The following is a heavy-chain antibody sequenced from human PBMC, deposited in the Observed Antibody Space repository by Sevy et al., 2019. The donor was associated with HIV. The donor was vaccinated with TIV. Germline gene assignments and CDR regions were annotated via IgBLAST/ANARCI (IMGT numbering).Heavy chain of an antibody. CDR2: IYYSGST. V-gene: IGHV4-39*01. Sequence: SETLSLTCTVSGGSISSSSYYWGWIRQPPGKGLEWIGSIYYSGSTYYNPSLKSRVTISVDTSKNQFSLKLSSVTAADTAVYYCARVTWYTSGWYWFEPWGQGTLVTVSS. CDR3: ARVTWYTSGWYWFEP. J-gene: IGHJ5*02. CDR1: GGSISSSSYY. D-gene: IGHD6-19*01.